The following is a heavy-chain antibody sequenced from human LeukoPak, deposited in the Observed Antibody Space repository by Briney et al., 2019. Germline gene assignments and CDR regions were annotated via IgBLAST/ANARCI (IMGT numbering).Heavy chain of an antibody. CDR1: GGSISSYY. CDR2: TYTSGST. Sequence: KPSETLSLTCTVSGGSISSYYWSWIRQPAGKGLEWIGRTYTSGSTNYNPSLKSRVTMSVDTSKNQFSLKLSSVTAADTAVYYCARDLQDGYFDWLPSFDPWGQGTLVTVSS. V-gene: IGHV4-4*07. J-gene: IGHJ5*02. D-gene: IGHD3-9*01. CDR3: ARDLQDGYFDWLPSFDP.